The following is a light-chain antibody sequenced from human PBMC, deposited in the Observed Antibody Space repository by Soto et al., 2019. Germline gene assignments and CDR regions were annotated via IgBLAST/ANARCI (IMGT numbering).Light chain of an antibody. V-gene: IGLV2-14*01. J-gene: IGLJ3*02. CDR2: EVS. CDR3: SSYTSRSTLV. CDR1: NSDVGGYNY. Sequence: QSALTQPASVSGSPGQPITISCTGTNSDVGGYNYVSWYQQRPGKAPKLIISEVSARPSGVSNRFSGSKSGNTASLTISGLQAEDAADYFCSSYTSRSTLVFGVGTKLTVL.